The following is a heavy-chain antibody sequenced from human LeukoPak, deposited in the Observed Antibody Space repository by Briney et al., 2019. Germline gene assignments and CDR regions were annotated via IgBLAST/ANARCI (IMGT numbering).Heavy chain of an antibody. Sequence: GGSLRLSCAASGFTFDDYAMHWVRQAPGKGLEWVSGISWNSGSIGYADSVKGRFTISRDNAKNSLYLQMNSLRAEDTALYYCAKAALGSWIDAFDIWGQGTMVTVSS. D-gene: IGHD6-13*01. V-gene: IGHV3-9*01. CDR2: ISWNSGSI. CDR1: GFTFDDYA. CDR3: AKAALGSWIDAFDI. J-gene: IGHJ3*02.